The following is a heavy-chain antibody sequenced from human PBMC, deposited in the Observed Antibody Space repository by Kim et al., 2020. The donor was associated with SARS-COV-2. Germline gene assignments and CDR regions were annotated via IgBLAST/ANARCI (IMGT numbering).Heavy chain of an antibody. CDR3: ARVRGVAGPFYYYYYGMDV. J-gene: IGHJ6*02. D-gene: IGHD2-15*01. V-gene: IGHV3-11*01. CDR2: ISSSGSTI. Sequence: GGSLRLSCAASGFTFSDYYMSWIRQAPGKGLEWVSYISSSGSTIYYADSVKGRFTISRDNAKNSLYLQMNSLRAEDTAVYYCARVRGVAGPFYYYYYGMDVWGQGTTVTVSS. CDR1: GFTFSDYY.